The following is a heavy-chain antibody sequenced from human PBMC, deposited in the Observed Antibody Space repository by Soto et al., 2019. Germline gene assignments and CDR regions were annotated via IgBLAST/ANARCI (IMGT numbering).Heavy chain of an antibody. CDR3: ASGQLVNYYNGMDV. V-gene: IGHV1-18*01. D-gene: IGHD6-6*01. CDR1: GYTFTSYG. Sequence: ASVKVSCKASGYTFTSYGISWVRQAPGQGLEWMGWISAYNGNTNYAQKLQGRVTMTTDTSTSTAYMELRSLRSDDTAVYYCASGQLVNYYNGMDVWGQGTTVTVSS. J-gene: IGHJ6*02. CDR2: ISAYNGNT.